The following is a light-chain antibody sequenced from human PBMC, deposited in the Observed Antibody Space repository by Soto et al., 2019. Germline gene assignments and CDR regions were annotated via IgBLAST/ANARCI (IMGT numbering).Light chain of an antibody. CDR2: EVS. J-gene: IGLJ1*01. CDR1: SSDVGGYNY. Sequence: QSVLTQPASVSGSPGQSITISCTGTSSDVGGYNYVSWYQQHPGKAPKLMIYEVSNRPSGASNRFSGSKSGNTASLTISGLQAEDEADYYCSSYTSSSTLLYVFGTGTKV. CDR3: SSYTSSSTLLYV. V-gene: IGLV2-14*01.